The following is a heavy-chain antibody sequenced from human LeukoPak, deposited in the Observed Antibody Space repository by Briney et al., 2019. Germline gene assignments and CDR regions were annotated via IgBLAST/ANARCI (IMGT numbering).Heavy chain of an antibody. CDR3: ARRVETTVTTIWFDP. CDR2: IYPGDSDT. Sequence: GESLKIPCKGSGYSFTSYWIGWVGQMPGKGLEWMGIIYPGDSDTRYSPSFQGQVTISADKSISTAYLQWSSLKASDTAMYYCARRVETTVTTIWFDPWGQGTLVTVSS. V-gene: IGHV5-51*01. D-gene: IGHD4-17*01. CDR1: GYSFTSYW. J-gene: IGHJ5*02.